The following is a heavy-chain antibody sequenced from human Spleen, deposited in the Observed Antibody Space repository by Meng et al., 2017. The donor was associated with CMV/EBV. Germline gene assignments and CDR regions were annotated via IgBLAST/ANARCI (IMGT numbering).Heavy chain of an antibody. Sequence: GGSLRLSCAASGFTFSSYWIHWVRQAPGKGLVWVSRINSDGSSTSYADSMKGRFTISRDNAKNTLYLQMNSLRAEDTAVYYCARILYSSSFQAFDIWGQGTMVTVSS. CDR2: INSDGSST. J-gene: IGHJ3*02. CDR1: GFTFSSYW. D-gene: IGHD6-13*01. V-gene: IGHV3-74*01. CDR3: ARILYSSSFQAFDI.